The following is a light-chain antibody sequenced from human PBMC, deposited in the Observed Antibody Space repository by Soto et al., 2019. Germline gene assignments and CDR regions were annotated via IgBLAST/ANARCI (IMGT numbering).Light chain of an antibody. J-gene: IGLJ2*01. Sequence: QSVLTQPASVSGSPGQSITISCTGTSSDVGGYNYVSWYQQHPGKSPKLLIYDVSNRPSGVSNRFSGSKSGNTVSLTSSGLQAEDEADYYCSSYTSSSTLVFGGGTKLTVL. CDR2: DVS. CDR3: SSYTSSSTLV. CDR1: SSDVGGYNY. V-gene: IGLV2-14*01.